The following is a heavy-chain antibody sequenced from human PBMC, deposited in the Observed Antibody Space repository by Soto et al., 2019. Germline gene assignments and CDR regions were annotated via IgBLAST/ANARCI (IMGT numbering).Heavy chain of an antibody. CDR1: GYTFTRSG. CDR2: ISTYNGDT. V-gene: IGHV1-18*01. CDR3: AREGVAPYYYYGMDV. D-gene: IGHD5-12*01. J-gene: IGHJ6*02. Sequence: ASVKVSCKASGYTFTRSGISWVRQSPGQGLEWMGWISTYNGDTNYAQTFQGRVTMTTDTSTSTVHMEVRSLRSDNTAVYYCAREGVAPYYYYGMDVWG.